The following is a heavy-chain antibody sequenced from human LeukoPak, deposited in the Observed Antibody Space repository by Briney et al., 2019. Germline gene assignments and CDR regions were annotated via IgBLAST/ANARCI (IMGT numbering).Heavy chain of an antibody. CDR1: GYSISSGYY. CDR3: ARDSGEQWLVRAFDI. D-gene: IGHD6-19*01. Sequence: PSETLSLTCTVSGYSISSGYYWGWIRQPPGKGLEWIGSIYHSGSTNYNPSLKSRVTISVDKSKNQFSLKLSSVTAADTAVYYCARDSGEQWLVRAFDIWGQGTMVTVSS. J-gene: IGHJ3*02. CDR2: IYHSGST. V-gene: IGHV4-38-2*02.